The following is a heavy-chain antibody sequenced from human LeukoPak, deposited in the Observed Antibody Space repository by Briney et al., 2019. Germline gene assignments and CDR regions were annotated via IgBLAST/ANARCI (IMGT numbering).Heavy chain of an antibody. CDR1: GFTFSSYW. CDR2: IKQDGSEK. CDR3: ASGSSGWYGGYYFDY. J-gene: IGHJ4*02. V-gene: IGHV3-7*01. D-gene: IGHD6-19*01. Sequence: GGSLRLSCAASGFTFSSYWMSWVRQAPGKGLEWVANIKQDGSEKYHVDSVKGRFTISRDNAKNSLYLQMNSLRAEDTAVYYCASGSSGWYGGYYFDYWGQGTLVTVSS.